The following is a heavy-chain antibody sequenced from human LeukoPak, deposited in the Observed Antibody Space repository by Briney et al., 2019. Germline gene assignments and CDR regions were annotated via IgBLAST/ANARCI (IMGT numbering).Heavy chain of an antibody. CDR1: GFTFSNAW. CDR2: IKSKTDGGTT. D-gene: IGHD1-1*01. CDR3: TTDKLERRNFDY. J-gene: IGHJ4*02. V-gene: IGHV3-15*01. Sequence: GGSLRLSCAASGFTFSNAWMSWVRQAPGKGLEWVGRIKSKTDGGTTDYAAPGKGRFTISSDDSKNTLYLQMNSLKTEDTAVYYCTTDKLERRNFDYWGQGSLVTVSS.